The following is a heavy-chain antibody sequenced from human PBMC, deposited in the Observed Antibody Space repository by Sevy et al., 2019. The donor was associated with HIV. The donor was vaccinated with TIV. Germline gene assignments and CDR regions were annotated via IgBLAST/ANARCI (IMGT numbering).Heavy chain of an antibody. D-gene: IGHD3-3*01. CDR2: ISSSSSYI. J-gene: IGHJ6*02. CDR1: VFTFSSYS. CDR3: ARDLLPSADYDFWSGYYRSSPHYYYYYGMDV. V-gene: IGHV3-21*01. Sequence: GGSLRLSCAASVFTFSSYSRNWVRQAPGKGLEWVSSISSSSSYIYYADSVKGRFTISRDNAKNSLYLQMNSLRAEDTAVYYCARDLLPSADYDFWSGYYRSSPHYYYYYGMDVWGQGTTVTVSS.